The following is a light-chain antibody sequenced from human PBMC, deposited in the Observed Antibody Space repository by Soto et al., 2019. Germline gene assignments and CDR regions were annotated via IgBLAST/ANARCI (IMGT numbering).Light chain of an antibody. CDR1: SSDIGSYDL. V-gene: IGLV2-23*02. CDR3: CSCGSSATI. CDR2: EVT. Sequence: QSALTQPASVSGSPGQSITISCNGTSSDIGSYDLLSWYQQHPGKAPKLMIYEVTKRPTGVSDRFSGSKSANTASLTISGLQAEDEGDYYFCSCGSSATIFGGGTQLTVL. J-gene: IGLJ2*01.